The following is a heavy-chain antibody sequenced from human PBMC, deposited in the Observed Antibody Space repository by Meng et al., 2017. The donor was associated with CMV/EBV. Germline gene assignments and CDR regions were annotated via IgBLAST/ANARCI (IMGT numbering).Heavy chain of an antibody. J-gene: IGHJ6*02. CDR2: ISAYNGNT. V-gene: IGHV1-18*01. D-gene: IGHD6-13*01. Sequence: ASVKVSCKASGYIFISYGISWVRQAPGQGLEWMGWISAYNGNTNYAQKLQGRVTMTTDTSTSTAYMELRSLRSDDTAVYYCARDHRTIAAAGSVSYYYGMDVWGQGTTVTVSS. CDR3: ARDHRTIAAAGSVSYYYGMDV. CDR1: GYIFISYG.